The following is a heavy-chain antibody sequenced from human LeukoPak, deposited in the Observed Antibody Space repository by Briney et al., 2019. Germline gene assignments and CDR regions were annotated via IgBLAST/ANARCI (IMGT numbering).Heavy chain of an antibody. CDR2: INHSGST. V-gene: IGHV4-34*01. CDR1: GGSFSGYY. Sequence: SETLSLTCAVYGGSFSGYYWSWIRQPPGKGLEWIGEINHSGSTNYNPSLKSRVTISVDTSKNQFSLKLSSVTAADTAVYYCARRARRSGSNFDYWGQGTLVTVSS. D-gene: IGHD6-19*01. CDR3: ARRARRSGSNFDY. J-gene: IGHJ4*02.